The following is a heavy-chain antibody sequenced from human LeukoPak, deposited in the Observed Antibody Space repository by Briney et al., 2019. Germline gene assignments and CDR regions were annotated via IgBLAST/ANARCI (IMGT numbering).Heavy chain of an antibody. J-gene: IGHJ4*02. CDR2: ISAYNGNT. Sequence: ASVKVSCKASGYTFTSYGISWVRQAPGQGLEWMGWISAYNGNTNYAQKLQGRVTMTTDTSTSTAYMELRSLRSDDTAVYYCARAPAGYYDSSAPLGYWGQGTLVTVSS. D-gene: IGHD3-22*01. V-gene: IGHV1-18*01. CDR3: ARAPAGYYDSSAPLGY. CDR1: GYTFTSYG.